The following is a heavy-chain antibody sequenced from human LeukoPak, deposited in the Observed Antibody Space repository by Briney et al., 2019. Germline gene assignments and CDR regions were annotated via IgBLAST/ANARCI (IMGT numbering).Heavy chain of an antibody. CDR2: INHSGST. J-gene: IGHJ4*02. CDR3: ARGGNIVVVPAAIPFGY. Sequence: SETLSLTCAVYGGSFSGYYWSWIRQPPGKGLEWIGEINHSGSTNYNPSLKSRVTISVDTSKNQFSLKLSSVTAADTAVYYCARGGNIVVVPAAIPFGYWGQGTLVTVSS. V-gene: IGHV4-34*01. CDR1: GGSFSGYY. D-gene: IGHD2-2*01.